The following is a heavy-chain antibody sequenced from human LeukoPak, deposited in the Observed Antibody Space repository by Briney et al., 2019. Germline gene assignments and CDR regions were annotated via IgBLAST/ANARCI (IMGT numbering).Heavy chain of an antibody. J-gene: IGHJ5*02. CDR1: GGSISSYN. Sequence: SETLSLTCTVSGGSISSYNWSWIRQPAGKGLEWIGRIYTSGSTNYNPSLKSRVTMSVDTSKNQFSLKLNSVTAADTAVYYCARGGLWFGTTKGNWFDPWGQGTLVTVSS. V-gene: IGHV4-4*07. CDR3: ARGGLWFGTTKGNWFDP. D-gene: IGHD3-10*01. CDR2: IYTSGST.